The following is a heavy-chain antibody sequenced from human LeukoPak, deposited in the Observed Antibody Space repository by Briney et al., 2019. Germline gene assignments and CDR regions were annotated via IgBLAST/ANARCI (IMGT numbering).Heavy chain of an antibody. CDR1: GFTFSSYA. CDR3: ARGGAAAARKRGIDY. CDR2: ISENGRAK. Sequence: GGSLRLSCAASGFTFSSYAMSWVRQAPGKGLEWVASISENGRAKPYVASVRGRFTISRDNTKNSLYLQMNSLRVEDTAVYYCARGGAAAARKRGIDYWGQGTLVTVSS. V-gene: IGHV3-7*01. D-gene: IGHD6-13*01. J-gene: IGHJ4*02.